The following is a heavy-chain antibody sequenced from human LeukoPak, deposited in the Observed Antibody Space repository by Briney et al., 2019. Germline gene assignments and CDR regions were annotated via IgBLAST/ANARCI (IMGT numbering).Heavy chain of an antibody. Sequence: GGSLRLSCAASGFTFSSYAMHWVRQAPGKGLEWVGRIKSKTDGGTTDYAAPVKGRFTISRDDSKNTLYLQMNSLKTEDTAVYYCTTHLSSSSLTIRDYWGQGTLVTVSS. V-gene: IGHV3-15*01. CDR1: GFTFSSYA. J-gene: IGHJ4*02. D-gene: IGHD6-13*01. CDR2: IKSKTDGGTT. CDR3: TTHLSSSSLTIRDY.